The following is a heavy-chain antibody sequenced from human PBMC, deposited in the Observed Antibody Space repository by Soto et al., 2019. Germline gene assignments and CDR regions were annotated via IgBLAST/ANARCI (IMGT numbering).Heavy chain of an antibody. J-gene: IGHJ6*03. CDR3: AGRDCSGTNCYYLDYYYMDV. V-gene: IGHV4-59*08. D-gene: IGHD2-2*01. Sequence: WTWLRQSPGKGLEWLGYIYYSGSTDYNPSLRGRLAISIDTSKNQFSLRLNSMTAADTAVYYCAGRDCSGTNCYYLDYYYMDVWGKGTTVTVSS. CDR2: IYYSGST.